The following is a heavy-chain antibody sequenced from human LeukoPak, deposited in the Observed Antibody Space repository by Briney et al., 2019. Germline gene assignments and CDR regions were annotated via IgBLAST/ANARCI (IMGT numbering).Heavy chain of an antibody. V-gene: IGHV4-34*01. CDR1: GGSFSGYY. J-gene: IGHJ4*02. D-gene: IGHD2-15*01. Sequence: SETLSLTCAVYGGSFSGYYWSWIRQPPGKGLEWIGEINHSGSTNYNPSLKSRVTISVDTSKNQFSLKLSSVTAADTAVYYCARRVAGYLLDYWGQGTLVTVSS. CDR2: INHSGST. CDR3: ARRVAGYLLDY.